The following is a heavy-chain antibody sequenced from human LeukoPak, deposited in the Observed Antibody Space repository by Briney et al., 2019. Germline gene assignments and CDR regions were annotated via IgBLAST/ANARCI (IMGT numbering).Heavy chain of an antibody. V-gene: IGHV4-59*08. CDR1: GLSISSYY. D-gene: IGHD3-16*01. J-gene: IGHJ4*02. CDR2: ISYSGTT. Sequence: SETLSLTCTVSGLSISSYYWSWIRQSPGKGLEWIGYISYSGTTNYNPSLNSRVTISLDTSKNQFSLKLSSVTAADTAVYYCARSSGGVFRTKFDYWGQGTLVTVSS. CDR3: ARSSGGVFRTKFDY.